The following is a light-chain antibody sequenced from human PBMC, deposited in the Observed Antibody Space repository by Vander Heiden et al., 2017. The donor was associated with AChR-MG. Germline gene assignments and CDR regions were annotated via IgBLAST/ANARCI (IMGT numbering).Light chain of an antibody. J-gene: IGKJ4*01. CDR3: QQYYSTPLT. CDR2: WAS. Sequence: DIVMTQSPDSLAASLGERATINCKFSQTVLYSSNNKNHLAWYQQKPGRPPKLLIYWASTREAGVPDRISGSGSGTEFTLTISSLQAEDVAIYYCQQYYSTPLTFGGGTKVEIK. CDR1: QTVLYSSNNKNH. V-gene: IGKV4-1*01.